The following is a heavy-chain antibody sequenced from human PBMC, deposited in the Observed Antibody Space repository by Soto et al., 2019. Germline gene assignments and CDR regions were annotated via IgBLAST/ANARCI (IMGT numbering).Heavy chain of an antibody. D-gene: IGHD6-19*01. J-gene: IGHJ4*02. CDR3: ARIAVAGTRFDY. CDR2: IYHSGST. Sequence: QVQLQESGPGLVKPSGTLSLTCAVSGGSISSSNWWSWARQPPGKGLEWIGGIYHSGSTNYNPSLKGRVTISADKSKNQFSLKLSSVTAADTAVYYCARIAVAGTRFDYWGQGTLVTVSS. CDR1: GGSISSSNW. V-gene: IGHV4-4*02.